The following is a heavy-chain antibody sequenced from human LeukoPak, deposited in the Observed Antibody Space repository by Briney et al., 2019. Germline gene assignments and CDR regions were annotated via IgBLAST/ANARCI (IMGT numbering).Heavy chain of an antibody. CDR3: TSSVNYDFWSGYGAAFDI. V-gene: IGHV3-49*04. CDR1: GFTFSSYA. CDR2: IRSKAYGGTT. J-gene: IGHJ3*02. D-gene: IGHD3-3*01. Sequence: PGGSLRLSCAASGFTFSSYAMSWVRQAPGKGLEWVGFIRSKAYGGTTEYAASVKGRFTISRDDSKSIAYLQMNSLKTEDTAVYYCTSSVNYDFWSGYGAAFDIWGQGTMVTVSS.